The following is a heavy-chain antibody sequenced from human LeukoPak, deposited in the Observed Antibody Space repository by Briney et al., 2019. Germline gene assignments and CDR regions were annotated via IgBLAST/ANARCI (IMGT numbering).Heavy chain of an antibody. CDR1: GFTVSSNY. Sequence: GGSLRLSCAASGFTVSSNYMSWVRQAPGKGLEWVSVIYSGGSTYYADSVKGRFTISRDNSKNTLYLQMNSLRAEDTAVYYCARVGASGLMGRARRGYFQHWGQGTLVTVSS. D-gene: IGHD2-8*01. V-gene: IGHV3-66*01. CDR2: IYSGGST. J-gene: IGHJ1*01. CDR3: ARVGASGLMGRARRGYFQH.